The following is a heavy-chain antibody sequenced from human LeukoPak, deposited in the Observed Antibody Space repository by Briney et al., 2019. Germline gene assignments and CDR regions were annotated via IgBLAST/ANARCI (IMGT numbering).Heavy chain of an antibody. CDR1: GFTFSEAW. D-gene: IGHD3-10*01. J-gene: IGHJ4*02. CDR3: GLGSGRSDFDY. V-gene: IGHV3-15*01. Sequence: PGGSLRLSCAVSGFTFSEAWMNWVRQAPGKGLEWVARTKRKIDSGAIDYAASVKGRFTISRDDSKNTVYLQMNSLTTEDTAVYYCGLGSGRSDFDYWGQGTLVTVSS. CDR2: TKRKIDSGAI.